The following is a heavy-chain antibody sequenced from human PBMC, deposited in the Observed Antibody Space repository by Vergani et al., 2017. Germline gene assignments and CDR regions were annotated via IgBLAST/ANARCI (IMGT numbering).Heavy chain of an antibody. CDR3: AKDMSEMATRYYFDY. D-gene: IGHD5-24*01. CDR1: GGKREEKE. CDR2: SSWNSGSI. V-gene: IGHV3-9*01. Sequence: EVQLVESGGGLVQPGRERRKKGGEAGGKREEKERKGGGKERGEGGEGGEGSSWNSGSIGYADSVKGRFTISRANAKNSLYLQMNSLRAEDTALYYCAKDMSEMATRYYFDYWGQGTLVTVSS. J-gene: IGHJ4*02.